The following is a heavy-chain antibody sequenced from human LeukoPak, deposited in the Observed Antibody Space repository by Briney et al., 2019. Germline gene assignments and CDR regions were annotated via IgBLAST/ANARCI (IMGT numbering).Heavy chain of an antibody. Sequence: SETLSLTCTVSGGSISSSSYYWGWIRQPPGKGWEGIGHIDERGSTYSNPSLRRRFTISVDTTQNQFSLQLNSVTPEDRASYCCARGGLVWGTISSLIGFDIWGQGIMVTVSS. CDR2: IDERGST. CDR3: ARGGLVWGTISSLIGFDI. V-gene: IGHV4-39*07. J-gene: IGHJ3*02. CDR1: GGSISSSSYY. D-gene: IGHD1-7*01.